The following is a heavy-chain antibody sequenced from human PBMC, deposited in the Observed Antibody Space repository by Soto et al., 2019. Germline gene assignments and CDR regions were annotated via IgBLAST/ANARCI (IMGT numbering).Heavy chain of an antibody. Sequence: PSETLSLTCTVSGGSISSSSYYWGWIRQPPGKGLEWIGSIYYSGSTYYNPSLKSRVTISVDTSKNQFSLKLSSVTAADTAVYYCARHAYDSSGYYPERHFDYWGQGTLVTVSS. CDR2: IYYSGST. V-gene: IGHV4-39*01. J-gene: IGHJ4*02. D-gene: IGHD3-22*01. CDR3: ARHAYDSSGYYPERHFDY. CDR1: GGSISSSSYY.